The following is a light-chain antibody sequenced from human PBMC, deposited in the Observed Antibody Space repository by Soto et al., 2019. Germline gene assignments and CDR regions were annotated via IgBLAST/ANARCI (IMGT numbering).Light chain of an antibody. V-gene: IGLV2-11*01. CDR3: CSYAGSYTHYV. CDR2: DVS. J-gene: IGLJ1*01. CDR1: SSDVGGYNY. Sequence: QSALTQPRSVSVSPGQSITISCTGTSSDVGGYNYVSWYRQHPGKAPKLIIYDVSKRPSGVPDRFSGSKSGNTASLTISGLQAEDEADYYCCSYAGSYTHYVFGTGTKVTVL.